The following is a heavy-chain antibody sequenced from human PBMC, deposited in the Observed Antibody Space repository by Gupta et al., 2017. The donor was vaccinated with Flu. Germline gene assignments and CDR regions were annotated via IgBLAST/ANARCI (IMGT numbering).Heavy chain of an antibody. J-gene: IGHJ6*02. V-gene: IGHV1-69*01. D-gene: IGHD1-1*01. CDR1: A. CDR2: IIPIFGTA. Sequence: AISWVRQAPGQGLEWMGGIIPIFGTANYAQKFQGRVTITADESTSTAYMELSSLRSEDTAVYYCARENWREDYYYYGMDVWGQGTTVTVSS. CDR3: ARENWREDYYYYGMDV.